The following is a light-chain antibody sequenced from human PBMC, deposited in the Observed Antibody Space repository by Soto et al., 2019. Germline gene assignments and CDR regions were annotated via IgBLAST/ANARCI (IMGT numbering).Light chain of an antibody. J-gene: IGKJ1*01. V-gene: IGKV1-5*03. CDR2: KAS. Sequence: DIQMTQSPSTLSGSVGDRVTITCRASQTISSLLAWYQQKPGKAPNLLIYKASTLEGGVPSRFSGSGSGTQFTLTITSLQPDDFATYYCQFYNSYSRTFGQGTKVDIK. CDR1: QTISSL. CDR3: QFYNSYSRT.